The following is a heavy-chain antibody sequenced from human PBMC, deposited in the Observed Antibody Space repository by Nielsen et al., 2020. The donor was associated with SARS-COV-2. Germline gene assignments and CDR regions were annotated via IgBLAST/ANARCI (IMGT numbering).Heavy chain of an antibody. D-gene: IGHD2-15*01. V-gene: IGHV3-11*03. J-gene: IGHJ1*01. CDR2: ISGSGSYT. Sequence: GGSLRLSCGASGFTFSDSFMSWIRQAPGKGLEWVSYISGSGSYTNYADSLKGRFTISRDNAKNSLYLQMDSLRAEDTAFYYCARSGHCNGGICYFTEYFQDWGQGTLVTVSS. CDR1: GFTFSDSF. CDR3: ARSGHCNGGICYFTEYFQD.